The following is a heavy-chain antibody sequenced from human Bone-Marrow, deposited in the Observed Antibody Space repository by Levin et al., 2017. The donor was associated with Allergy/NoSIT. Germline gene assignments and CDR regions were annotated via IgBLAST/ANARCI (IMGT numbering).Heavy chain of an antibody. D-gene: IGHD3-22*01. J-gene: IGHJ4*02. CDR2: IYHSGST. CDR1: GSSISSGYY. V-gene: IGHV4-38-2*02. Sequence: SETLSLTCTVSGSSISSGYYWGWIRQPPGKGLEWIGSIYHSGSTYYNPSLKSRVTISVDTSKNQFSLKLSSVTAADTAVYYCARTRYYYDSSGYYDYWGQGTLVTVSS. CDR3: ARTRYYYDSSGYYDY.